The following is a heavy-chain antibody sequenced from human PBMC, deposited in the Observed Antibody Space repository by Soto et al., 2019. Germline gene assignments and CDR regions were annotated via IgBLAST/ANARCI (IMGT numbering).Heavy chain of an antibody. D-gene: IGHD1-1*01. CDR3: VRNGTKTLRDWFDP. V-gene: IGHV4-4*07. Sequence: SETLSLTCTVSGASISGFYWSWIRKSAGKGLEWIGRIYATGTTDYNPSLKSRVMMSVDTSKKQFSLKLRSVTAADTAVYYCVRNGTKTLRDWFDPWGQGISVTVSS. CDR2: IYATGTT. J-gene: IGHJ5*02. CDR1: GASISGFY.